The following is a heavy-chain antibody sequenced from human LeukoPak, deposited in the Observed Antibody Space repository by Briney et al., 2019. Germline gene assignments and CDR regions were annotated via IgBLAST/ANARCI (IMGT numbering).Heavy chain of an antibody. CDR1: GGSFSGYY. V-gene: IGHV4-34*01. J-gene: IGHJ5*02. Sequence: SETLSLICAVYGGSFSGYYWSWIRQPPGKGLEWIGEINHSGSTNYNPSLKSRVTISVDTSKNQFSLKLSSVTAADTAVYYCARDLAVAGTFWFDPWGQGTLVTVSP. CDR3: ARDLAVAGTFWFDP. CDR2: INHSGST. D-gene: IGHD6-19*01.